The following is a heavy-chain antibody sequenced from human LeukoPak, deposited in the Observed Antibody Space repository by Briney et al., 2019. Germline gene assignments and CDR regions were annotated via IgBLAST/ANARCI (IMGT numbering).Heavy chain of an antibody. J-gene: IGHJ4*02. V-gene: IGHV3-53*01. Sequence: GGSLRLSCAASGFTVDSNYLSWVRQAPGKGLEWVSTIYTGGNTYYAASVKGRFTISRDFSKSTVFLHMNSLRAEDTAMYYCARGDDSGYYDYFDYWGQGALVTVSS. CDR1: GFTVDSNY. CDR2: IYTGGNT. D-gene: IGHD3-22*01. CDR3: ARGDDSGYYDYFDY.